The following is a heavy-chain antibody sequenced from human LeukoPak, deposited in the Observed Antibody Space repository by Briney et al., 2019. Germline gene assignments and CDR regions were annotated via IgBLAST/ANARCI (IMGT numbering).Heavy chain of an antibody. CDR3: LVVVTATRTKFDP. CDR2: ISGSGGST. V-gene: IGHV3-23*01. J-gene: IGHJ5*02. Sequence: GGSLRLSCAASGFTFSSYAMSWVRQAPGKGLEWVSAISGSGGSTYYADSVKGRFTISRDNSKNTLYLQMNSLRAEDTAVYYCLVVVTATRTKFDPWGQGTLVTVSS. CDR1: GFTFSSYA. D-gene: IGHD2-21*02.